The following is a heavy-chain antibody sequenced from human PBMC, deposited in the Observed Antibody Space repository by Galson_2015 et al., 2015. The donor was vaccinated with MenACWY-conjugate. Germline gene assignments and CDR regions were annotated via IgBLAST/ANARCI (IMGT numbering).Heavy chain of an antibody. CDR2: IYWDDDK. CDR1: GFSLSTSGVG. CDR3: AQGDVFDI. J-gene: IGHJ3*02. V-gene: IGHV2-5*02. Sequence: PALVKPTQPLTLPCAFSGFSLSTSGVGVGWIRQPPGKALEWLALIYWDDDKRYSPSLKSRLTITKDTSKNQVVLTMTNMDPVDTATYYCAQGDVFDIWGQGTLVTVSS.